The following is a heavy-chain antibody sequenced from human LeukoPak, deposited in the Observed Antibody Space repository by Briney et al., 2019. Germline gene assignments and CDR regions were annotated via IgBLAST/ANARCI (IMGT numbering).Heavy chain of an antibody. CDR1: GGSISSYY. V-gene: IGHV4-4*07. CDR2: IYTSGST. Sequence: PSETLSLTCTVSGGSISSYYWSWIRQPAGKGLEWIGRIYTSGSTNYNPSLKSRVTMSVDTSKNQFSLKLRSVTAADTAVYYCARDIAVGKRNYYYYMDVWGKGTTVTISS. D-gene: IGHD6-19*01. CDR3: ARDIAVGKRNYYYYMDV. J-gene: IGHJ6*03.